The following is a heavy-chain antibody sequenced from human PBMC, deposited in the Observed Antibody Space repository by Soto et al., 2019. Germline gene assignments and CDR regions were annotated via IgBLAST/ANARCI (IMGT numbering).Heavy chain of an antibody. V-gene: IGHV1-18*01. Sequence: QVHLVQSGDEVKKPGAAVKVSCKASGYSFSSHGIGWVRQAPGQGLEWMGWISVYNGNTNYAQRFQGRVNLTTDTSTSTAYMELRSLRSDDTAVYYWARAGASVFYYYYYMDGWAKGTTVTVSS. CDR1: GYSFSSHG. CDR3: ARAGASVFYYYYYMDG. D-gene: IGHD3-16*01. CDR2: ISVYNGNT. J-gene: IGHJ6*03.